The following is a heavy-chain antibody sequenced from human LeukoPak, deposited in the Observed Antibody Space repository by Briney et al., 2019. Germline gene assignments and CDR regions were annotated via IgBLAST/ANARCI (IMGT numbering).Heavy chain of an antibody. Sequence: GGSLRLSCAASGFTFSSYAMSWVRQAPGKGLEWVSTISSGGTFYAESVKGRFTISRDNSRNTLYLQMNSLRAGDTAVYYCAKGMTTFEYWGQGTLVTVSS. J-gene: IGHJ4*02. CDR1: GFTFSSYA. CDR2: ISSGGT. V-gene: IGHV3-23*01. D-gene: IGHD4-17*01. CDR3: AKGMTTFEY.